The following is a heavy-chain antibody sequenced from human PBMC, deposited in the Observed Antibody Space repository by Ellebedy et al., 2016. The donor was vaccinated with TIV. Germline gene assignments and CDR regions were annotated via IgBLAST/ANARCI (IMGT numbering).Heavy chain of an antibody. J-gene: IGHJ4*02. CDR3: ARVKYYYGSGSYWGFDY. D-gene: IGHD3-10*01. V-gene: IGHV1-69*13. CDR2: IIPIFGTA. CDR1: GGTFSSYA. Sequence: AASVKVSCKASGGTFSSYAISWVRQAPGQGLEWMGGIIPIFGTANYAQKFQGRVTITADESTSTAYMELSSLRSEDTAVYYCARVKYYYGSGSYWGFDYWGQGTLVTVSS.